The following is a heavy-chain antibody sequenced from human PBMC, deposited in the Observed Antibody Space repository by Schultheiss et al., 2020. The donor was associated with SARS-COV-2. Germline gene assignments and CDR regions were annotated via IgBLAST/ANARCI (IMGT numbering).Heavy chain of an antibody. V-gene: IGHV3-30-3*01. J-gene: IGHJ3*01. D-gene: IGHD6-19*01. CDR2: ISYDGSNK. CDR3: AKGAVAGDDAFHL. CDR1: GFTFSSYA. Sequence: GGSLRLSCAASGFTFSSYAMHWVRQAPGKGLEWVAVISYDGSNKYYADSVKGRFTISRDNSKNTLYLQMNSLRAEDTAVYYCAKGAVAGDDAFHLWGQGTMVTVSS.